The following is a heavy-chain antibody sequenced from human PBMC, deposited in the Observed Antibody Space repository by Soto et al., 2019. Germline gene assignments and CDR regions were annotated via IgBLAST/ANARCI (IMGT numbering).Heavy chain of an antibody. CDR2: IIASGGTT. CDR1: GFTFDNYA. V-gene: IGHV3-23*01. D-gene: IGHD3-22*01. Sequence: GGSLRLSCAASGFTFDNYAMGWVRQAPGKGLEWVSAIIASGGTTYADSVKGRFTVSREDSKNTLYLQMTSLRAEDTAVYYCAKVLGSXGYYYDSSQGAFDIWGQGTMVTVSS. CDR3: AKVLGSXGYYYDSSQGAFDI. J-gene: IGHJ3*02.